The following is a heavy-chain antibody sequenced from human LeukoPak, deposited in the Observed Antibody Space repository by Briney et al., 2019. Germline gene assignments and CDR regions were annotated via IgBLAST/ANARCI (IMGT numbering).Heavy chain of an antibody. V-gene: IGHV3-48*01. D-gene: IGHD4-17*01. CDR3: ARDDYGDYVPADY. Sequence: GGSLRLSCAASAFTFSGYSMNWVRQAPGKGLEWVAYISSSSNDIQYADSVKGRFTISRDNAKNSLYLQMNSLRAEDTAVYYCARDDYGDYVPADYWGQGTLVTVSS. CDR2: ISSSSNDI. CDR1: AFTFSGYS. J-gene: IGHJ4*02.